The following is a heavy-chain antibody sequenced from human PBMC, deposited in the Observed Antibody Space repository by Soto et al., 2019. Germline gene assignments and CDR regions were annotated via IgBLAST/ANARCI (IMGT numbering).Heavy chain of an antibody. Sequence: QVTLKEAGPVLVKPTETLTLTCTVSGFSLSNARMGVSWIRQPPGKALEWLAHIFSNDEKSYSTSPKSRLTISNDTSKSPVVLTMTNMDPVDTATYYCARIQSGGSESYSLYYYGMDVWGQGTTVTVSS. CDR3: ARIQSGGSESYSLYYYGMDV. J-gene: IGHJ6*02. V-gene: IGHV2-26*01. CDR1: GFSLSNARMG. D-gene: IGHD3-10*01. CDR2: IFSNDEK.